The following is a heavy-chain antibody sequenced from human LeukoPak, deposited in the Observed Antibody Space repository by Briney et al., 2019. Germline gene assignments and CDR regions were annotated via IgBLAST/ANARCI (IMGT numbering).Heavy chain of an antibody. V-gene: IGHV3-23*01. CDR1: GFTFSTFA. D-gene: IGHD3-10*01. Sequence: GGSLRLSCEASGFTFSTFAMIWVRQPPGKGLEWVSSIFPSGGEIHYADSVRGRFTISRDNSKSTLSLQMNSLRAEDTALYYCAKDSLFGGLLLLPYFDYWGQGTLVTVSS. CDR2: IFPSGGEI. CDR3: AKDSLFGGLLLLPYFDY. J-gene: IGHJ4*02.